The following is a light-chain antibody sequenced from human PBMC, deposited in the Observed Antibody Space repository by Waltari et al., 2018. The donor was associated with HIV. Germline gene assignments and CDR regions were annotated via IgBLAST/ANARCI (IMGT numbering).Light chain of an antibody. J-gene: IGLJ2*01. CDR1: SSYVGAYNH. CDR3: ASHAGSKDV. CDR2: DVT. V-gene: IGLV2-8*01. Sequence: QSALTQPPPASGSPGQSVTISCTGTSSYVGAYNHVTWFQQHPGTAPKLMIYDVTKRPSGVPDRFSGSKSGNTASLTVSGLQAEDEADYYCASHAGSKDVFGGGTRLTVL.